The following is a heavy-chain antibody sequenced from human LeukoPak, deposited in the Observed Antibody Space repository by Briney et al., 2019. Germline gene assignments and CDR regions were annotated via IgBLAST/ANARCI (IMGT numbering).Heavy chain of an antibody. CDR2: ISSSGSTI. CDR1: GFTFSSYE. V-gene: IGHV3-48*03. CDR3: ARGRVRGFDY. D-gene: IGHD3-10*01. J-gene: IGHJ4*02. Sequence: QPGGSVRLSCAASGFTFSSYEMNWVRQAPGKGLEWVSYISSSGSTIYYADSVKGRFTISRDNAKNSLYLQMNSLRAEDTAVYYCARGRVRGFDYWGQGTLVTVSS.